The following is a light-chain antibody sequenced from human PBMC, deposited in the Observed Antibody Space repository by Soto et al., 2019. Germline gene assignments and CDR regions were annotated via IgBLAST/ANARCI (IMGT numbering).Light chain of an antibody. CDR2: DAS. CDR3: QQYNRYSLT. CDR1: QSISSW. J-gene: IGKJ4*01. V-gene: IGKV1-5*01. Sequence: DIPMTQSPSTLSASVGDRVTITCRASQSISSWLAWYQQKPGKAPKLLIYDASSLESGVPSRFSGSASDTEFTLTINILQPDDFATYHCQQYNRYSLTFGGGTKVEIK.